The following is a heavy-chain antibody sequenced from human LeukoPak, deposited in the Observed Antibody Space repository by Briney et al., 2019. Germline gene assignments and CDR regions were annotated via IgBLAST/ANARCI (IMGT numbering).Heavy chain of an antibody. Sequence: GSLRLSCAASGFTFSSYGMTWVRQAPGKGLEWVSYISSSSSTIYYADSVKGRFTISRDNAKNSLYLQLNSLRAEDTAVYYCARQTGSGLFILPGGQGTLVTVSS. CDR1: GFTFSSYG. V-gene: IGHV3-48*01. CDR3: ARQTGSGLFILP. CDR2: ISSSSSTI. J-gene: IGHJ4*02. D-gene: IGHD3/OR15-3a*01.